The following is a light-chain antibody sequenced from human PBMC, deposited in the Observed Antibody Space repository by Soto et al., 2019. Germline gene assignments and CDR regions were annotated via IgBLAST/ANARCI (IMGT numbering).Light chain of an antibody. V-gene: IGLV2-14*01. J-gene: IGLJ1*01. CDR2: DVS. CDR1: SSDDGGYNY. Sequence: QSVLTQPASVSGSPGQPITISCTGTSSDDGGYNYVSWYQQHPGKAPKLMIYDVSNRPSGVSNRFSGSKSGNTASLTISGLQAEDEADYYCSSYTSSSTLLYVFGTGTKLTVL. CDR3: SSYTSSSTLLYV.